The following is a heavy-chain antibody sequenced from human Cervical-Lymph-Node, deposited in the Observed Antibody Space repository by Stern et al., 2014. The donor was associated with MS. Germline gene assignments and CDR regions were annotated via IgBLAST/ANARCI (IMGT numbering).Heavy chain of an antibody. J-gene: IGHJ4*02. D-gene: IGHD6-13*01. CDR3: ASAYSSSHYYFDY. CDR1: GFSFSRYA. V-gene: IGHV3-33*01. CDR2: IWYDGSNP. Sequence: VQLVQSGGGVVQPGRSLRLSCAASGFSFSRYAMHWVRQAPGQGLEWVALIWYDGSNPYYADSVTVRFTISRDNCKNTLYLQMNSLRAEDTAVYYCASAYSSSHYYFDYWGQGTLVTVSS.